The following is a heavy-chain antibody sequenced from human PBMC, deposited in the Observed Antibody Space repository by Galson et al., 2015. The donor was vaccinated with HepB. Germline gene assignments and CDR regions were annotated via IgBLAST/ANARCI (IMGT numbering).Heavy chain of an antibody. Sequence: ETLSLTCAVSGYSISSGYYWGWIRQPPGKGLEWIGSIYHSGSTYYNPSLKSRVTISVDTSKNQFSLKLSSVTAADTAVYYCARCYYSSSWSDAFDIWGQGTMVTVSS. CDR2: IYHSGST. V-gene: IGHV4-38-2*01. CDR3: ARCYYSSSWSDAFDI. CDR1: GYSISSGYY. D-gene: IGHD6-13*01. J-gene: IGHJ3*02.